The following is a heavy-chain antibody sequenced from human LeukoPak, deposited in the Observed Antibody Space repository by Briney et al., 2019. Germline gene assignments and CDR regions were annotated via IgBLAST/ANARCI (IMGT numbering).Heavy chain of an antibody. CDR2: IYYSGST. J-gene: IGHJ4*02. Sequence: SETLSLTCTVSGGSISSSSYYWGWIRQPPGKGLEWIGSIYYSGSTYYNPSLKSRVTISVDTSKNQFSLKLSSVTAADTAVYYCARAFGYSYGYGDDYWGQGTLVTVSS. D-gene: IGHD5-18*01. CDR3: ARAFGYSYGYGDDY. CDR1: GGSISSSSYY. V-gene: IGHV4-39*07.